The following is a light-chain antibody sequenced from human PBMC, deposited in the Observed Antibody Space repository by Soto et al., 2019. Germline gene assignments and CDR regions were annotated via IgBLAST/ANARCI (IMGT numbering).Light chain of an antibody. J-gene: IGLJ2*01. CDR3: SSHTSSSTVI. CDR2: EVS. CDR1: SSDVGGYNY. V-gene: IGLV2-14*01. Sequence: QSALTQPASVSGSPGQSITISCTGTSSDVGGYNYVSWYQHHPGQAPKLMIYEVSNRPSGVSNRYSGSKSGNTASLTISGLQAEDEADYYCSSHTSSSTVIFGGGTKLTVL.